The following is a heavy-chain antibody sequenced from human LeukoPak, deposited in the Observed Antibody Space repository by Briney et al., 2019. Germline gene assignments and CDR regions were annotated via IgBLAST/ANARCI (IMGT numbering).Heavy chain of an antibody. V-gene: IGHV3-30*03. Sequence: GGSLRLSCAASGFTFSSYGMHWVRQAPGKGLEWVAVISYDGSNKYYADSVKGRFTISRDNSKNTLYLQMNSLRAEDTAVYYCARRGYSGYVDYWGQGTLATVSS. J-gene: IGHJ4*02. CDR2: ISYDGSNK. D-gene: IGHD5-12*01. CDR1: GFTFSSYG. CDR3: ARRGYSGYVDY.